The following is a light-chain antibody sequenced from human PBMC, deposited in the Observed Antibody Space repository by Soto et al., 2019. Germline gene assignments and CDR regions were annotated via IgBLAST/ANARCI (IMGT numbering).Light chain of an antibody. CDR3: QQYNNWPPGIT. Sequence: EIVMTQSPATLSVSPGERATLSCRASQSISSNLAWYQQKPGQALRLLIYGASTRATGIPARFSGSGSGTEFTLTISSLQSEDFAVYYCQQYNNWPPGITFGQGTRLEIK. CDR2: GAS. V-gene: IGKV3-15*01. CDR1: QSISSN. J-gene: IGKJ5*01.